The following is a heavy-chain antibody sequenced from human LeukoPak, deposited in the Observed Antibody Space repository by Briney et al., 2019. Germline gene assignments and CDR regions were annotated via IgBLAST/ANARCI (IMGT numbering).Heavy chain of an antibody. CDR3: ARDYYDSSGAFDY. D-gene: IGHD3-22*01. CDR2: IYHSGST. Sequence: SSETLSLTCTVSGYSISSGYYWGWIRQPPGKGLEWIGSIYHSGSTYYNPSLKSRVTISVDTSKNQFSLKLSSVTAADTAVYYCARDYYDSSGAFDYWGQGTLATVSS. J-gene: IGHJ4*02. V-gene: IGHV4-38-2*02. CDR1: GYSISSGYY.